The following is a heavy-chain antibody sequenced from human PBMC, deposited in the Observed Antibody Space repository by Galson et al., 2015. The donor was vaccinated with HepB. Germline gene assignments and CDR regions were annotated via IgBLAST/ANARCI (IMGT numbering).Heavy chain of an antibody. V-gene: IGHV4-34*01. J-gene: IGHJ6*02. CDR2: INKSGST. CDR1: GGSFSGYY. D-gene: IGHD5-12*01. CDR3: ARGPIVATTYYYCGMDV. Sequence: LSLTCVVYGGSFSGYYWSWIRQPPGKGLEWIGDINKSGSTNYNPSLKSRVTILIDTSKNQFSLKLSSVTAADTAVYHCARGPIVATTYYYCGMDVWGQGTMVAVSS.